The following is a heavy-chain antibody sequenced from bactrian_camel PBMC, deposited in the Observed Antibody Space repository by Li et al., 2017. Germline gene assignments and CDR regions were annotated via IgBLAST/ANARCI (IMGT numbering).Heavy chain of an antibody. CDR1: GFQFSDYP. V-gene: IGHV3S42*01. Sequence: DVQLVESGGGLVQPGGSLRLSCIASGFQFSDYPMSWVRQAPGKGLEWIAQIAYDGWVSRYNDPAKGRFTISRDNAKNTLYLQMNDLKPEDTAMYYCAASLRRPCALWTTYDIYGQGTQVT. J-gene: IGHJ4*01. CDR2: IAYDGWVS. D-gene: IGHD3*01.